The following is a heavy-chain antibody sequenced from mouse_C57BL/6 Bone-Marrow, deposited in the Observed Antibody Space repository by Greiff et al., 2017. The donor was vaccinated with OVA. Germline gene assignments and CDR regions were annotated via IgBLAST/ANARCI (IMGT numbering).Heavy chain of an antibody. J-gene: IGHJ3*01. CDR3: ARYITGCAY. CDR1: GYTFTSYG. V-gene: IGHV1-81*01. D-gene: IGHD1-2*01. Sequence: VQLQQSGAELARPGASVKLSCKASGYTFTSYGISWVKQRTGQGLEWIGEIYPRSGNTYYNEKFKGKATLTADKSSSTAYMELRSLTSEDSAVYFCARYITGCAYWGQGTLVTVSA. CDR2: IYPRSGNT.